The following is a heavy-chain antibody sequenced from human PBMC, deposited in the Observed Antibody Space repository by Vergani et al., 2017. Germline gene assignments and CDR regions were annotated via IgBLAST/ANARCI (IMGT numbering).Heavy chain of an antibody. CDR2: ISAYNGNT. D-gene: IGHD3-3*01. J-gene: IGHJ6*02. CDR1: GYTFTGYY. Sequence: QVQLVQSGAEVKKPGASVKVSCKASGYTFTGYYMHWVRQAPGQGLEWMGWISAYNGNTNYAQKLQGRVTMTTDTSTSTAYMELRSLRSDDTAVYYCARDSITIFGVAYYGMDVWGQGTTVTVSS. CDR3: ARDSITIFGVAYYGMDV. V-gene: IGHV1-18*04.